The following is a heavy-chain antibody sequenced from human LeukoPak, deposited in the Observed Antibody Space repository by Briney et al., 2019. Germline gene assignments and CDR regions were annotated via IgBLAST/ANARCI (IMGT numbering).Heavy chain of an antibody. V-gene: IGHV3-21*04. CDR1: GFTLSSYS. CDR3: AKAPYVNDYYYMGV. CDR2: ISSSSSYI. Sequence: PGASLRLSCAASGFTLSSYSMNSVRQAPGEGLEWVSSISSSSSYIYYADSVKGRFTISRDNSKNTLYLQMDSLRAEDTAVYYCAKAPYVNDYYYMGVWGKGTTVTVSS. J-gene: IGHJ6*03. D-gene: IGHD3-16*01.